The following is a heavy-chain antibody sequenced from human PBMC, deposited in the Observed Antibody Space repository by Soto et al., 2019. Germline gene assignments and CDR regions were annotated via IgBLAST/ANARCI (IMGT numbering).Heavy chain of an antibody. CDR1: GFTFSSYD. V-gene: IGHV3-13*01. J-gene: IGHJ6*02. CDR2: IGTAGDT. D-gene: IGHD3-10*01. CDR3: ARAVLELLFYYYGMDF. Sequence: GGSLRLSCAASGFTFSSYDMHWVRQATGKGLEWVSAIGTAGDTYYPGSVKGRFTISRENAKNSLYLQMNSLRAEDTAVYYCARAVLELLFYYYGMDFWGQGTTVTVSS.